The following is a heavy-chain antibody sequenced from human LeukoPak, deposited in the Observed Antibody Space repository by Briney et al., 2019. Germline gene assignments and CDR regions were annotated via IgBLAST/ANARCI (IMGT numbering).Heavy chain of an antibody. J-gene: IGHJ4*02. CDR1: GITLSNCG. CDR2: ISGSGGGT. D-gene: IGHD3-22*01. CDR3: AKRGVVIRVILVGFHKEAYYFDS. V-gene: IGHV3-23*01. Sequence: GGSLRLSCAVAGITLSNCGMSWVRQAPGKGLEWVAGISGSGGGTNYADSVKGRFTISRDNPRNTLYLQMNSLRAEDTAVHFCAKRGVVIRVILVGFHKEAYYFDSWGQGALVTVSS.